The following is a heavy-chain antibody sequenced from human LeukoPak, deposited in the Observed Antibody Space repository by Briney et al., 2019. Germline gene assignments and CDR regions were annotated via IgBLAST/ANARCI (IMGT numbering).Heavy chain of an antibody. CDR3: ARLPGYLGAS. J-gene: IGHJ5*02. Sequence: ASVKVSCKASGYPFTSYDLNWVRQAPGQRLEWMGCMNVKSGTADYAPKFQGRVTVTRNTSISTAYMELSSLRPEDTAVYYCARLPGYLGASWGQGTLVTVSS. CDR2: MNVKSGTA. V-gene: IGHV1-8*01. D-gene: IGHD4/OR15-4a*01. CDR1: GYPFTSYD.